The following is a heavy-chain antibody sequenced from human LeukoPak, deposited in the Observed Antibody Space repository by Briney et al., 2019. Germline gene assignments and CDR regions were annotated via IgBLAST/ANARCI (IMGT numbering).Heavy chain of an antibody. Sequence: GGALRLPRGAPGFNISTYEKNWVPHAPGKGVEWISYITGDGKNKYYAPSVKGRFTISRDNAKNSVYLQMSSLRAEDTAVYYCARDLSIDYWGQGTLVTVSS. CDR3: ARDLSIDY. CDR1: GFNISTYE. CDR2: ITGDGKNK. V-gene: IGHV3-48*03. J-gene: IGHJ4*02.